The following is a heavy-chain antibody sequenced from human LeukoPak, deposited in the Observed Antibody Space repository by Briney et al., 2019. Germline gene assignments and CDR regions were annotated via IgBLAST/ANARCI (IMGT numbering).Heavy chain of an antibody. Sequence: GGSLRLSCAASGFTFSSYAMHWVRQAPGKGLEWVAVISYDGSNKYYADSVKGRFTISRDNSKNTLYLQMNSLRAEDTAVYYCARDAGYDGGFDYWGQGTLVTVSS. CDR3: ARDAGYDGGFDY. CDR1: GFTFSSYA. V-gene: IGHV3-30*04. D-gene: IGHD5-12*01. J-gene: IGHJ4*02. CDR2: ISYDGSNK.